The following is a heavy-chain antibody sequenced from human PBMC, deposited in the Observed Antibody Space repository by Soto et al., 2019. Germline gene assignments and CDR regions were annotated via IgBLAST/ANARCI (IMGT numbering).Heavy chain of an antibody. CDR1: GGSISSGGHS. CDR2: IYYTGST. J-gene: IGHJ5*02. D-gene: IGHD6-13*01. CDR3: ARPKTIGAAAGKGWFDP. V-gene: IGHV4-30-2*03. Sequence: PSETLSLTCAVSGGSISSGGHSWSWIRQPPGKGLEWIGYIYYTGSTYYSPSLKGRLTISVDPSKNRFSLKLTYVTAADTAMYYCARPKTIGAAAGKGWFDPWGQGTLVTVSS.